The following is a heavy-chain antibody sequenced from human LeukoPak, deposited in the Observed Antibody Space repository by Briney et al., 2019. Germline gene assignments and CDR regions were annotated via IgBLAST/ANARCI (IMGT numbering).Heavy chain of an antibody. CDR3: AKDRGYASGRGYNWFDP. J-gene: IGHJ5*02. CDR2: ISSSSSYI. V-gene: IGHV3-21*01. Sequence: GGSLRLSCAASGFTVSSNYMSWVRQAPGKGLEWVSSISSSSSYIYYADSAKGRFTISRDNSKNTLYLQMNSLRAEDTAVYSCAKDRGYASGRGYNWFDPWGQGTLVTVSS. CDR1: GFTVSSNY. D-gene: IGHD3-10*01.